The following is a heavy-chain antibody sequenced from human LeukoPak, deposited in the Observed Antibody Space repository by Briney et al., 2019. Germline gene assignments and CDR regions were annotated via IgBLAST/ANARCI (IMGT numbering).Heavy chain of an antibody. CDR3: AKDYDSSGYTSFDY. CDR2: ISWNGGTI. J-gene: IGHJ4*02. Sequence: PGGSLRLSCVASGFTFDDYAMHWVWQTPGKGLEWVSGISWNGGTIGYVDSVKGRFTISSDNAKNSLYLQMNSLRAEDTALYYCAKDYDSSGYTSFDYWGQGTLVTVSS. CDR1: GFTFDDYA. D-gene: IGHD3-22*01. V-gene: IGHV3-9*01.